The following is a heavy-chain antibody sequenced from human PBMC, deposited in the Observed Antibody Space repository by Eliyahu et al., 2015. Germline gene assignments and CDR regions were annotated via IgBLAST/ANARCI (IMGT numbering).Heavy chain of an antibody. CDR1: GYDXTSFW. Sequence: EVQLVQSGAEVRKPGESLKXSCXXSGYDXTSFWVAWVRQMPGKGLEWMGIIYPSDSDXRYSPSFQGQVTISADKSISTAYVQWSSLKASDTAMYYCARSGSSFHFDYWGQGTLVTVSS. J-gene: IGHJ4*02. D-gene: IGHD6-6*01. V-gene: IGHV5-51*01. CDR3: ARSGSSFHFDY. CDR2: IYPSDSDX.